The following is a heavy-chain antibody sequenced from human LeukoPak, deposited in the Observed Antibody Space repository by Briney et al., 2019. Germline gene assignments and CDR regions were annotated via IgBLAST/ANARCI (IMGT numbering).Heavy chain of an antibody. Sequence: GGSLRLSCAASGFTLSSYSMHWVRQAPGKGLEWVSIIYSGGTTFYADSVKGRFTISRDNSKNTLYLQMNSLRAEDTAVYYCARGLEDLYYYYYMDVWGKGTTVTISS. V-gene: IGHV3-66*01. J-gene: IGHJ6*03. D-gene: IGHD6-6*01. CDR3: ARGLEDLYYYYYMDV. CDR2: IYSGGTT. CDR1: GFTLSSYS.